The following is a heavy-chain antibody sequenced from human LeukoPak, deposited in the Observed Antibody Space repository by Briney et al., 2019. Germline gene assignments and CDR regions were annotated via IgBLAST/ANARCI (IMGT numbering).Heavy chain of an antibody. J-gene: IGHJ4*02. Sequence: GGSLRLSCAPSGFTFSTYWMHWVRRAPGKGLVWVSRINVDVRNTSYADSAKGRFTISRDNAKNTLYLQMNSLRADDTAVYYCASGGSGSYGYWGQGTLVAVSS. CDR1: GFTFSTYW. V-gene: IGHV3-74*01. CDR3: ASGGSGSYGY. CDR2: INVDVRNT. D-gene: IGHD3-10*01.